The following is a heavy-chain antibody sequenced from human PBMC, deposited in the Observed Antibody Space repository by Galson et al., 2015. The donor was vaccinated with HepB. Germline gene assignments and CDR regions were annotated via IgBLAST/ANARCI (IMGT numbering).Heavy chain of an antibody. CDR1: GYTFTSYA. CDR2: MNAGNGNT. Sequence: SVKVSCKASGYTFTSYAMHWVRQAPGQRLEWMGWMNAGNGNTKYSQKFQGRVTITRDTSASTAYMDLSSLRSEDTAIYYCARARLQLWSDDAFDIWGQGTMVTVSS. D-gene: IGHD5-18*01. J-gene: IGHJ3*02. V-gene: IGHV1-3*01. CDR3: ARARLQLWSDDAFDI.